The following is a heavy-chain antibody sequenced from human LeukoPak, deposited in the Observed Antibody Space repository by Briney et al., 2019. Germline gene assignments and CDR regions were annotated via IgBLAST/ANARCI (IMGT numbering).Heavy chain of an antibody. J-gene: IGHJ4*02. Sequence: ASVKVSCKASGYTFTGYYMHWVRQAPGQGLEWMGWINPNGGGTNYAQKFQGRVTMTRDTSISTAYMELSRLRSDDTAVYYCARSRDVDTAMASWGQGTLVTVSS. CDR3: ARSRDVDTAMAS. CDR1: GYTFTGYY. V-gene: IGHV1-2*02. D-gene: IGHD5-18*01. CDR2: INPNGGGT.